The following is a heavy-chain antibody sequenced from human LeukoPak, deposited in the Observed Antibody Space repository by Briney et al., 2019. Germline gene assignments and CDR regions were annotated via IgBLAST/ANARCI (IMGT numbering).Heavy chain of an antibody. J-gene: IGHJ4*02. CDR3: ARVLLGYCSGGSCYIDY. V-gene: IGHV4-34*01. D-gene: IGHD2-15*01. Sequence: SETLSLTCAVYGGSFSGYYWSWIRQPPGKGLEWIGEINHSGSTNYNPSLKSRVTISVDTSKNQFSLKLSSVTAADTAVYYCARVLLGYCSGGSCYIDYWGQGTLVTVSS. CDR1: GGSFSGYY. CDR2: INHSGST.